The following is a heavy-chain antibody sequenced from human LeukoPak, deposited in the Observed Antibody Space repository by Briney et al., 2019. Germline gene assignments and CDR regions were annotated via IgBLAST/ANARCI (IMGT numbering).Heavy chain of an antibody. CDR1: GFTFSSYE. V-gene: IGHV3-48*03. Sequence: PGGSLRLSCAASGFTFSSYEMNWARQAPGEGLEWVSYISSSGSTIYYADSVKGRFTISRDNAKNSLYLQMNSLRAEDTAVYYCARVIPAAAYYFDYWGQGTLVTVSS. CDR3: ARVIPAAAYYFDY. D-gene: IGHD2-2*01. CDR2: ISSSGSTI. J-gene: IGHJ4*02.